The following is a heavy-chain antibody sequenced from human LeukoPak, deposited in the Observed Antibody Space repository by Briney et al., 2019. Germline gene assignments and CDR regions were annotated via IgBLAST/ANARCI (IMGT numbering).Heavy chain of an antibody. Sequence: SETLSLTCTVSGGSISSSSYYWGWIRQPPGKGLEWIGSIYYSGSTYYNPSLKSRATISVDTSKNHFSLKLSSVTAADTAVYYCARVRHYYDSSGYYYPDYWGQGTLVTVSS. CDR2: IYYSGST. D-gene: IGHD3-22*01. V-gene: IGHV4-39*02. J-gene: IGHJ4*02. CDR3: ARVRHYYDSSGYYYPDY. CDR1: GGSISSSSYY.